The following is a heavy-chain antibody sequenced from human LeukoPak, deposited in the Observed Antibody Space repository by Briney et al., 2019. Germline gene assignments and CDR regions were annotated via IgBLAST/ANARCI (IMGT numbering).Heavy chain of an antibody. V-gene: IGHV1-18*01. CDR1: GYTFTSYG. CDR3: ARVDRYSSGWSAYGY. Sequence: ASVKVSCKASGYTFTSYGVSWVRQAPGQGLEWMGWISGYNGYTSYAQKLQGRVTMTIDTSTSTAYMELSSLRSEDTAVYYCARVDRYSSGWSAYGYWGQGTLVTVSS. D-gene: IGHD6-19*01. J-gene: IGHJ4*02. CDR2: ISGYNGYT.